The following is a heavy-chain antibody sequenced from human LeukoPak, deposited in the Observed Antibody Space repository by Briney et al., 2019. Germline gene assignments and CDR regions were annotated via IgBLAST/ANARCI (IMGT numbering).Heavy chain of an antibody. D-gene: IGHD3-3*01. J-gene: IGHJ4*02. CDR3: ARWSAFTIPPYYFDY. CDR2: IYPGDSDT. CDR1: GYSFTSYW. V-gene: IGHV5-51*01. Sequence: GESLKISCKGSGYSFTSYWIGCVRQMPGKSLEWMGIIYPGDSDTRYSPSFQGQVTISADKSISTAYLQWSSLKASDTAMYYCARWSAFTIPPYYFDYWGQGTLVTVSS.